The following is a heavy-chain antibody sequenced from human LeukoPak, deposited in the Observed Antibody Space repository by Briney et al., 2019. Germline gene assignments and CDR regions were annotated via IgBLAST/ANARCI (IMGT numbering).Heavy chain of an antibody. CDR2: IYYSGST. J-gene: IGHJ3*02. CDR1: GGSISSYY. Sequence: SETLSLTCTVSGGSISSYYWSWIRQPPGKGLEWIGYIYYSGSTNYNPSLKSRVTISVDTSKNQFSLKLSSVTAADTAVYYRASWPYCSGGSCYFVHYAFDIWGQGTMVTVSS. CDR3: ASWPYCSGGSCYFVHYAFDI. D-gene: IGHD2-15*01. V-gene: IGHV4-59*12.